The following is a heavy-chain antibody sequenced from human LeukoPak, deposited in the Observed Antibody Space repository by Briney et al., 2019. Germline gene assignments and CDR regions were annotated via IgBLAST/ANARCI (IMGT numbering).Heavy chain of an antibody. J-gene: IGHJ6*03. CDR2: ISSSGSTI. CDR3: ARDLRNSSGWGVYYYMDV. CDR1: GFTFSDYY. Sequence: KPGGSLRLSCAASGFTFSDYYMSWIRQAPGKGLEWVSYISSSGSTIYYADSVKGRFTISRDNAKNSLYLQMNSLRAEDTAVYYCARDLRNSSGWGVYYYMDVWGKGTTVTVSS. D-gene: IGHD6-19*01. V-gene: IGHV3-11*04.